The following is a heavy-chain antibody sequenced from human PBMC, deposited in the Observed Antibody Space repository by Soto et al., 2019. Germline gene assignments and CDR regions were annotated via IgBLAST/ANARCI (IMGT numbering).Heavy chain of an antibody. CDR3: VAWGTSTSNP. Sequence: PGGSLRLSCAASGFIFNTHWMSWVRQAPEKGLEWVAHTKPDGREKYYVDSAKGRFTISRDNTRNSLYLQMNSLRADDTALYYCVAWGTSTSNPWGQGTLVTVSS. J-gene: IGHJ5*02. CDR1: GFIFNTHW. CDR2: TKPDGREK. D-gene: IGHD3-16*01. V-gene: IGHV3-7*01.